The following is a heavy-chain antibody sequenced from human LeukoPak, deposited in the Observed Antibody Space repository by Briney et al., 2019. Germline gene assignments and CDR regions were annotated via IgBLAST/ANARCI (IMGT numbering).Heavy chain of an antibody. V-gene: IGHV3-30-3*01. CDR3: SRGRYGDYSQSGYYYGMDV. CDR2: IAFDGSNA. D-gene: IGHD4-17*01. J-gene: IGHJ6*02. Sequence: GGSLRLSCVASGFTFSSYAMHWVRQAPGKGLEWVAVIAFDGSNALYADSVKGRFTISRDISKSTLYLEMNSLKAEDSAIYYCSRGRYGDYSQSGYYYGMDVWGQGTTVTVSS. CDR1: GFTFSSYA.